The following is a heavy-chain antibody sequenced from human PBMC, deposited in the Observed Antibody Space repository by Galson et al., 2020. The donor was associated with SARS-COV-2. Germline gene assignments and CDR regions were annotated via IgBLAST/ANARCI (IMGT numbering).Heavy chain of an antibody. CDR2: IKSKTDGGTT. Sequence: GGSLRLSCAASGFTFSNAWMSWVRQAPGKGLEWVGRIKSKTDGGTTDYAAPVKGRFTISRDDSKNTLYLQMNSLKTEDTAVYYCTTLFEYSSTGNWDYWGQGTLVTVSS. D-gene: IGHD6-6*01. CDR3: TTLFEYSSTGNWDY. V-gene: IGHV3-15*01. CDR1: GFTFSNAW. J-gene: IGHJ4*02.